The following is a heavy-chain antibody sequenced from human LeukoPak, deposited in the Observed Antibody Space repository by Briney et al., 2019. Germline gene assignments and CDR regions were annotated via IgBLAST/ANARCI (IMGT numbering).Heavy chain of an antibody. CDR3: AKAPSVTARPFDY. D-gene: IGHD6-6*01. CDR2: ISVSGGST. J-gene: IGHJ4*02. Sequence: PGGSLRLSCAGSGFTFSSYAMSWVRQAPGWGLEWVSSISVSGGSTYYADSVKGRFTISRDNSKNTLYLQMNSLRVEDTAVYYCAKAPSVTARPFDYWGQGTLVTVSS. V-gene: IGHV3-23*01. CDR1: GFTFSSYA.